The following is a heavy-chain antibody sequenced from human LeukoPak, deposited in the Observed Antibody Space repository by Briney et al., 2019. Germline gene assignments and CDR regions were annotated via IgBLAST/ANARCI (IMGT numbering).Heavy chain of an antibody. Sequence: SETLSLTCTVSGGSISSSSYYWGWIRQPPGKGLEWIGSIYYSGSTYYNPSLKSRVTISVDTSKNQFSLKLSSVTAADTAVYYCAGPHYDFWSGYYSTLYYWGQGTLVTVSS. V-gene: IGHV4-39*01. D-gene: IGHD3-3*01. CDR2: IYYSGST. CDR3: AGPHYDFWSGYYSTLYY. CDR1: GGSISSSSYY. J-gene: IGHJ4*02.